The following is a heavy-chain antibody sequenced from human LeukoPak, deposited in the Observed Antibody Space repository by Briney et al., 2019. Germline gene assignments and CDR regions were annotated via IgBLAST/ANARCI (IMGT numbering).Heavy chain of an antibody. Sequence: GGSLRLSCAASGFTFSSYAMSWVRQAPGKGLEWVSAISGSGGSTYYADSVKGRFTISRDNSKNTLYLQMNSLRAEDTAVYYCAKANEYYYDSSGYYYDYFDYWGQGTLVTVSS. V-gene: IGHV3-23*01. J-gene: IGHJ4*02. CDR1: GFTFSSYA. CDR3: AKANEYYYDSSGYYYDYFDY. CDR2: ISGSGGST. D-gene: IGHD3-22*01.